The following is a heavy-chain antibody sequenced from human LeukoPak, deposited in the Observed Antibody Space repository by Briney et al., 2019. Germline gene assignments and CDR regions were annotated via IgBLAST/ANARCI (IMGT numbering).Heavy chain of an antibody. CDR3: ARYDSSWFDS. V-gene: IGHV4-4*07. J-gene: IGHJ5*01. Sequence: ASETLSLTCTVSGGSISDYYWNWIRQPAGKGLEWMWRIYSSGITNYNPSLKSRFTMSVDTSKNQFSLKLSSVTAADTAIYYCARYDSSWFDSWGQGTLVTVSS. D-gene: IGHD3-22*01. CDR1: GGSISDYY. CDR2: IYSSGIT.